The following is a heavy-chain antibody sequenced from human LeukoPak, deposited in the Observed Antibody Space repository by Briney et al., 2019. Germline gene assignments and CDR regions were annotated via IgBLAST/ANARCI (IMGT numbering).Heavy chain of an antibody. CDR2: IRSKTNSYAT. V-gene: IGHV3-73*01. D-gene: IGHD4-17*01. J-gene: IGHJ4*02. CDR1: GFTFSGSA. CDR3: TNGNYETW. Sequence: PGGSLRLSCAASGFTFSGSAMHWVRQASGKGLEWIGRIRSKTNSYATAYAASVKGRFTISRDDSKNTTYLQIHSLKTEDTAVYYCTNGNYETWGGQGTLVTVSS.